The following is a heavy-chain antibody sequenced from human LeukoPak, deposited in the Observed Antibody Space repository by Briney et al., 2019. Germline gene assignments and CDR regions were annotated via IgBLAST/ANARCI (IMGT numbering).Heavy chain of an antibody. V-gene: IGHV1-69*13. CDR2: VIPIFGTA. J-gene: IGHJ4*02. D-gene: IGHD2-2*02. CDR1: GGTFSSYA. CDR3: ARARGRNIVVVPAAIYYFDY. Sequence: SVRVSRKASGGTFSSYAISWVRQAPGQGLEWMGGVIPIFGTANYAQKFQGRVTITADESTSTAYMELSSLRSEDTAVYYCARARGRNIVVVPAAIYYFDYWGQGTLVTVSS.